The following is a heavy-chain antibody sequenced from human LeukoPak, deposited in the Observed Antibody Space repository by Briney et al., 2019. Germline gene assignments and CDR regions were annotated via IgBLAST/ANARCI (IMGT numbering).Heavy chain of an antibody. CDR3: TRRPREVTSATDIDY. J-gene: IGHJ4*02. V-gene: IGHV4-39*01. Sequence: SETLSLTCAVSGSSITTNNYYWGWIRQPPGQGLEWIGSIYYSGSTYYNPSLKSRVTISADTSKNRFSLKLSSVTAADTAVYFCTRRPREVTSATDIDYWGQGTQVTVSS. CDR2: IYYSGST. D-gene: IGHD2-15*01. CDR1: GSSITTNNYY.